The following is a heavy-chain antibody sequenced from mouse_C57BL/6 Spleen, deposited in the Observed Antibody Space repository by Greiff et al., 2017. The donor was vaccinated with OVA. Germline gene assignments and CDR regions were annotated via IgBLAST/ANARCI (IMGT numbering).Heavy chain of an antibody. CDR3: ARGSNFGKGSFAY. J-gene: IGHJ3*01. Sequence: QVQLQQPGAELVKPGASVKLSCKASGYTFTSYWMQWVKQRPGQGLEWIGEIDPSDSYTNYNQKFKGKATLTVDTSSSTAYMQLSSLTSEDSAVYYCARGSNFGKGSFAYWGQGTLVTVSA. D-gene: IGHD1-1*01. V-gene: IGHV1-50*01. CDR1: GYTFTSYW. CDR2: IDPSDSYT.